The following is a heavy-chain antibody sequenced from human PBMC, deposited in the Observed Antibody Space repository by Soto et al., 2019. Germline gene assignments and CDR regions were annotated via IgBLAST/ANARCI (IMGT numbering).Heavy chain of an antibody. V-gene: IGHV4-39*01. J-gene: IGHJ4*02. CDR2: VYYDGTT. CDR1: GGSISSSTVY. D-gene: IGHD3-9*01. Sequence: PSETLSLTCTVSGGSISSSTVYWGWIRQPPGKGLEWIGSVYYDGTTYYNPSLRSRVTISVDTSKNQFSLKMSSVTAADTAAYYCAYFDWLPYWGQGTLVTVSS. CDR3: AYFDWLPY.